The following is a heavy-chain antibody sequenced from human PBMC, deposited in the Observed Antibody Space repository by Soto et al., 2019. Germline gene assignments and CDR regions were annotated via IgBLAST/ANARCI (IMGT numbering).Heavy chain of an antibody. J-gene: IGHJ3*02. CDR2: ITPFNGNT. Sequence: GASVKVSCKVSGYTLTELSMHWVRQAPGQALEWMGWITPFNGNTNYAQKFQDRVTITRDRSMSTAYMELSSLRSEDTAMYYCASQYCSSTSCQASWAFAIWGQGTMVTVS. CDR1: GYTLTELS. V-gene: IGHV1-45*02. D-gene: IGHD2-2*01. CDR3: ASQYCSSTSCQASWAFAI.